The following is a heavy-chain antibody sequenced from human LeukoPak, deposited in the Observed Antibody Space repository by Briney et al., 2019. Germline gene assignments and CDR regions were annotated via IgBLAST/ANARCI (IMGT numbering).Heavy chain of an antibody. V-gene: IGHV3-64*01. CDR1: GFTFGDYA. J-gene: IGHJ4*02. Sequence: GRSLRLSCTGSGFTFGDYAMTWVRQAPGKGLEYVSAISSNGGSTYYANSVKGRFTISRDNSRNTLYLQMDSLRPEDMAVYYCARVDYGSGCDSWGQGTLVTVSS. D-gene: IGHD6-19*01. CDR3: ARVDYGSGCDS. CDR2: ISSNGGST.